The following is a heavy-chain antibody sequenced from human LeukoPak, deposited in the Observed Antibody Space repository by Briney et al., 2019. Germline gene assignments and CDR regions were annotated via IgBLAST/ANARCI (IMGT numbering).Heavy chain of an antibody. CDR1: GVTFSSYD. D-gene: IGHD6-19*01. V-gene: IGHV3-13*01. CDR3: AMSSGWYGPPDY. CDR2: IGTAGDT. J-gene: IGHJ4*02. Sequence: PGGSLRLSCAASGVTFSSYDMHWVRQATGKGLEWVSAIGTAGDTYYPGSVKGRFTISRENAKNSLYLQMNSLRAGDTAVYYCAMSSGWYGPPDYWGQGTLVAVSS.